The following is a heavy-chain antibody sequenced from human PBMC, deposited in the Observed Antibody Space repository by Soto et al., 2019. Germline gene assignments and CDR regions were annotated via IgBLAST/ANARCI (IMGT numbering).Heavy chain of an antibody. CDR3: ARSHCTGGSCYSGAFDI. Sequence: SETLSLTCTVSGGSISSGGYYWSWIPQHPGKGLDWIGYIYYSGSTYFNPSLKSRVTISVDTSKSTFSLKLSSVTAADTAVYYCARSHCTGGSCYSGAFDIWGQGTMVTVSS. CDR2: IYYSGST. V-gene: IGHV4-31*03. CDR1: GGSISSGGYY. D-gene: IGHD2-15*01. J-gene: IGHJ3*02.